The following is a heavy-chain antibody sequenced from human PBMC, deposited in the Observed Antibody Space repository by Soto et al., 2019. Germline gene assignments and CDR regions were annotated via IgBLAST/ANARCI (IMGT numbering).Heavy chain of an antibody. CDR1: AFTFNNYA. CDR3: AKSRYSDSSGDFYDY. V-gene: IGHV3-23*01. J-gene: IGHJ4*02. CDR2: IGGSGRTT. D-gene: IGHD3-22*01. Sequence: GLSLRLSCAASAFTFNNYAMSWVRQAPGKGLEWVSGIGGSGRTTYYADSVKGRFTISRDNSNNALFLQMNSLRAEDTAVYYCAKSRYSDSSGDFYDYWGQGTLVTVSS.